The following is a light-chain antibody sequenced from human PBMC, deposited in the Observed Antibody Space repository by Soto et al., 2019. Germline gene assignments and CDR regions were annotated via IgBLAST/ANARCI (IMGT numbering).Light chain of an antibody. J-gene: IGKJ1*01. CDR3: LQDFNYPWT. CDR1: QSISSY. Sequence: IQLTQSPSLLSASVGDRVTITCRASQSISSYLNWYQQKPGKAPKLLIYAASSLQSGVPSRFSGSGSCTDFTLTISSLQPEDFATYYCLQDFNYPWTFGQGTKVDIK. CDR2: AAS. V-gene: IGKV1-6*01.